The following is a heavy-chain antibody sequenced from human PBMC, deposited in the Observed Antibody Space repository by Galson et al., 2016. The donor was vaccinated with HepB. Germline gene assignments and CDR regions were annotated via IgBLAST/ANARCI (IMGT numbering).Heavy chain of an antibody. V-gene: IGHV1-18*04. J-gene: IGHJ6*03. CDR1: GYTFTSYG. Sequence: SVKVSCKAFGYTFTSYGISWVRQAPGQGLEWMGWISAYNGHTNYARNLQGRVTMTTVTSTNTAYMELRRLRSDDTAGYYCARAEGSGLGYMDVWGKGTTVIVSS. CDR3: ARAEGSGLGYMDV. D-gene: IGHD6-19*01. CDR2: ISAYNGHT.